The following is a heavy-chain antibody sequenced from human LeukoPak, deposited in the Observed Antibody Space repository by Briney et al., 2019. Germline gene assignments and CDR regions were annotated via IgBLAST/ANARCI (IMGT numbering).Heavy chain of an antibody. V-gene: IGHV4-59*08. J-gene: IGHJ5*02. Sequence: SETLSLTRTVSGGSIRSDYWSWGREPPGKRLEWSGYIYNRGSPKYNPTLKSRVTISVDRSKIQFSLKLSSVTAADPAVYYCARQKGWCMSTSCYDVWIDPWGQGSLVIVSS. CDR2: IYNRGSP. D-gene: IGHD2-2*01. CDR1: GGSIRSDY. CDR3: ARQKGWCMSTSCYDVWIDP.